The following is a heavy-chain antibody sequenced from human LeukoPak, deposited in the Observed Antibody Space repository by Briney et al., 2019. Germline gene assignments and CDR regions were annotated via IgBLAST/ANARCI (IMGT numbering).Heavy chain of an antibody. Sequence: GSLRLSCGGFGLTFSRDWMRWVRQAPXXGXEWVANIKQDGGETYYGGSVKGRFTISRENDKNTVYLKMKSLRAEDTAVYYCTTGGRKRCSGINCYPRDYWGQGTLVTVSS. CDR1: GLTFSRDW. V-gene: IGHV3-7*01. J-gene: IGHJ4*02. CDR2: IKQDGGET. D-gene: IGHD2-15*01. CDR3: TTGGRKRCSGINCYPRDY.